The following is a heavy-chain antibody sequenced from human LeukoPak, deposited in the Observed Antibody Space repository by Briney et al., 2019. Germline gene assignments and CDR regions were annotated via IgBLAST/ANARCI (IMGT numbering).Heavy chain of an antibody. Sequence: SETLSLTCAVYGESISDYYWTWIRQFPGKGLEWIGEIHHSKGTNYNPSLKSRLTMSVDRSNNQFSLKLSSVTAADTAIYYCVRATAAGSGRAFDYWAQGSLVPVSS. D-gene: IGHD3-10*01. CDR3: VRATAAGSGRAFDY. V-gene: IGHV4-34*01. J-gene: IGHJ4*02. CDR2: IHHSKGT. CDR1: GESISDYY.